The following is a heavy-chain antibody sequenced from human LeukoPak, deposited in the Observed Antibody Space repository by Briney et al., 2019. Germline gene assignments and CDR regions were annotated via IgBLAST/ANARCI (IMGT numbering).Heavy chain of an antibody. V-gene: IGHV4-34*01. D-gene: IGHD2-2*02. CDR2: INHSGST. J-gene: IGHJ5*02. Sequence: SETVSLTCAVYGGSFSGYYWSWIRQPPGKGLEWIGKINHSGSTNYNPSLKSRVTISVDTSKNQFILKLSSVSAADPAVYYGARARSTSRYKTLGGFDPCSQGTLVTAYS. CDR1: GGSFSGYY. CDR3: ARARSTSRYKTLGGFDP.